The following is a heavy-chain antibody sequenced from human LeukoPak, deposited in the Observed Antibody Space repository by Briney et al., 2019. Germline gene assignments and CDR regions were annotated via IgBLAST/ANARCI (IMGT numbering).Heavy chain of an antibody. J-gene: IGHJ4*02. Sequence: SETLSLTCTVSLDSTTSNFWSWVRQPPGKGLEWIGEIHRSGSPNYNPSLQSRVTISIDRSRNQIVLELSSVTAADTAVYYCAREILGGSNPGAYWGQGILVTVSS. CDR1: LDSTTSNF. D-gene: IGHD4/OR15-4a*01. V-gene: IGHV4-4*02. CDR3: AREILGGSNPGAY. CDR2: IHRSGSP.